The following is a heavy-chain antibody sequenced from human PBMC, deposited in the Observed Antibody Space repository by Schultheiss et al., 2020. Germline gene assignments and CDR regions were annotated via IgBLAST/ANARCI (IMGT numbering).Heavy chain of an antibody. CDR1: GGSISSGGYY. Sequence: SETMSLTCTVSGGSISSGGYYWSWICQHPGKGLEWIGYIYYSGSTYYNPSLKSRVTISVDTSKNQFSLKLSSVTAADTAVYYCARVGHLLWFGELLSQHYYYGMDVWGTGTTVTVAS. D-gene: IGHD3-10*01. CDR2: IYYSGST. CDR3: ARVGHLLWFGELLSQHYYYGMDV. V-gene: IGHV4-31*03. J-gene: IGHJ6*04.